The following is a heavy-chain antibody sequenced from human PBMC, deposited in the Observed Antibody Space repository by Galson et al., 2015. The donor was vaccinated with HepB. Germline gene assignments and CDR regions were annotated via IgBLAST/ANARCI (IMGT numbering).Heavy chain of an antibody. V-gene: IGHV1-18*01. CDR2: IRGYNGDT. CDR3: ARDRPVLSDGYDFWSAYFPIHNYYYYGMDV. D-gene: IGHD3-3*01. J-gene: IGHJ6*02. CDR1: GYTFTHYG. Sequence: SVKVSCKVSGYTFTHYGISWVRQAPGQGLEWMGWIRGYNGDTHYAQKFQGRVRMTTDTSTSTAYMEMRSLRSDDTAVYFCARDRPVLSDGYDFWSAYFPIHNYYYYGMDVWGQGTTVTVS.